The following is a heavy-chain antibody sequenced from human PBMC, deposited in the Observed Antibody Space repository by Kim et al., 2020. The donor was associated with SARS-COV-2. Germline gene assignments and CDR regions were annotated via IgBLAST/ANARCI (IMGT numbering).Heavy chain of an antibody. J-gene: IGHJ6*02. V-gene: IGHV4-31*03. CDR1: GGSISSGGYY. CDR2: IYYSGST. CDR3: ARGTYISPMDV. D-gene: IGHD3-10*01. Sequence: SETLSLTCTVSGGSISSGGYYWSWIRQHPGKGLEWIGYIYYSGSTYYNPSLKSRVTISVDTSKNQFSLKLSSVTAADTAVYYCARGTYISPMDVWGQGTTVTVSS.